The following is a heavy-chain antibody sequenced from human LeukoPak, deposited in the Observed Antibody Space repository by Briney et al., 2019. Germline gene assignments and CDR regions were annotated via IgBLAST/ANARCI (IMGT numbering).Heavy chain of an antibody. V-gene: IGHV3-64D*09. Sequence: PGGSLRLSCSASGFIFSSYAMPWVRQAPGKGLEYVSTIDTNGGSTYYADSVKGRFTISRDNSKNTLHLQMSSLRAEDTAVYYCVKVRRGSSYDAFDIWGQGTMVTVSS. D-gene: IGHD1-26*01. J-gene: IGHJ3*02. CDR1: GFIFSSYA. CDR2: IDTNGGST. CDR3: VKVRRGSSYDAFDI.